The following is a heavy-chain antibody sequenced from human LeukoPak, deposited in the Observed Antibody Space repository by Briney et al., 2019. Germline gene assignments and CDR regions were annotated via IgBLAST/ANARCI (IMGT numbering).Heavy chain of an antibody. D-gene: IGHD5-24*01. J-gene: IGHJ4*02. CDR3: ARGRRWQQSPSDY. Sequence: SETLSLTCTVSGGAISSYFWSWIRQPPGKGLEWIGYIQNSGNSNYNSSLKSRVTISVDTSQNHFSLKVSSVTAADTAVYYCARGRRWQQSPSDYWGQGTLVTVSS. V-gene: IGHV4-59*01. CDR1: GGAISSYF. CDR2: IQNSGNS.